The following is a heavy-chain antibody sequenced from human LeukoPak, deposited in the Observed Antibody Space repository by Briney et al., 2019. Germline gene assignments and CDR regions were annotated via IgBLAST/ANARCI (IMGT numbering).Heavy chain of an antibody. V-gene: IGHV3-66*01. D-gene: IGHD2-21*02. CDR2: IYSGGSM. CDR1: GFTVSTNY. J-gene: IGHJ4*02. Sequence: PGGSLRLSCAASGFTVSTNYMTWVRQAPGKGLEWVSLIYSGGSMYYADSVKGRFTISRDNSKNTLYLQMNSLRAEDTAVYYCAKDPSAYCGGDCYSPDYWGQGTLVTVSS. CDR3: AKDPSAYCGGDCYSPDY.